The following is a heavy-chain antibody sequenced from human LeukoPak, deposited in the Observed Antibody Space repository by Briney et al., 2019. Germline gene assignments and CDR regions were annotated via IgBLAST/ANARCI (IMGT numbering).Heavy chain of an antibody. CDR1: GGSISSDDYY. CDR2: IYYSGST. CDR3: ARKGVSDLYYFDS. Sequence: PSQTLSLTCTVSGGSISSDDYYWSWIRQPPGKGLEWMGNIYYSGSTNYNSSLKSRVTISVDTSKNQISLKLRSVTAADTAVYYCARKGVSDLYYFDSWGQGTLVTVSS. D-gene: IGHD3-16*01. V-gene: IGHV4-61*08. J-gene: IGHJ4*02.